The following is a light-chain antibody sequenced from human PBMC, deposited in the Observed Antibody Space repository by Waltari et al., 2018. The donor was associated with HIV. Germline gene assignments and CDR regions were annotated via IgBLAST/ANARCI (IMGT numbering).Light chain of an antibody. Sequence: QSVLTQPPSVSGAPGQRVTISCTGTSSNLGAVYDVHWYQQLPGTAPTLLIYANIHRPSGVPDRFSVSKSATSASLAITGLQAEDEADYFCQSYDSSLSAYVVFGGGTKLTVL. CDR1: SSNLGAVYD. CDR2: ANI. J-gene: IGLJ2*01. CDR3: QSYDSSLSAYVV. V-gene: IGLV1-40*01.